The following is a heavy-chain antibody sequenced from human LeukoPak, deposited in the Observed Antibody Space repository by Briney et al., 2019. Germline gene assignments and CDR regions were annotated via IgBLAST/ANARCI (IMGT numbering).Heavy chain of an antibody. D-gene: IGHD3-22*01. CDR3: ARDLTHRRNYDNSGYQIVSAF. J-gene: IGHJ4*02. CDR1: GYTFTGYY. CDR2: INPISGGT. Sequence: ASVKVSCKASGYTFTGYYMHWVRQAPGQGLEWMGWINPISGGTNYAQKFQGRVTMTTDTSTSTAYMELRSLRSDDTAVYYCARDLTHRRNYDNSGYQIVSAFWGQGTLVTVSS. V-gene: IGHV1-2*02.